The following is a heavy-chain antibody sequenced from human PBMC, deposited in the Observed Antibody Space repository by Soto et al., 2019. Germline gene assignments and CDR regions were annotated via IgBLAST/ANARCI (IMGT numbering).Heavy chain of an antibody. CDR1: GYTFTSYC. V-gene: IGHV1-18*01. CDR3: ARGLPLYCSGGSCYPTYLNWFDP. CDR2: ISAYNGNT. Sequence: QVQLVQSGAEVKKPGASVKVSCKASGYTFTSYCISWVRQAPVQVLDWMGWISAYNGNTNYAQKLQGRVTMTTDTSTSTAYMELRSLRSDDTAVYYCARGLPLYCSGGSCYPTYLNWFDPWGQGTLVTVSS. J-gene: IGHJ5*02. D-gene: IGHD2-15*01.